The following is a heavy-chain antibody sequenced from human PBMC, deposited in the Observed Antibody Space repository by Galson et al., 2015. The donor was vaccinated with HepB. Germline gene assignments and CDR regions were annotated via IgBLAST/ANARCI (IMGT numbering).Heavy chain of an antibody. CDR2: ISYDGSNK. D-gene: IGHD6-13*01. CDR3: ARDSDIAAAGPNLFDY. CDR1: GFTFSSYA. V-gene: IGHV3-30*04. Sequence: SLRLSCAASGFTFSSYATHWVRQAPGKGLEWVAVISYDGSNKYYADSVKGRFTISRDNSKNTLYLQMNSLRAEDTAVYYCARDSDIAAAGPNLFDYWGQGTLVTVSS. J-gene: IGHJ4*02.